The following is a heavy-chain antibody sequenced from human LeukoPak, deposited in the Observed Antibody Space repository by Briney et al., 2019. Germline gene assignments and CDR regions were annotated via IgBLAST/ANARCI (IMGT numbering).Heavy chain of an antibody. Sequence: GGSLRLSCAASGFTFNNYEMNWVRQAPGKGLEWVSYISSSGSTVYYADSVKGRFTISRDNAKTSLYLQMNSLRAEDTAVYCCARHNYYSAWGQGTLVTVSS. CDR2: ISSSGSTV. V-gene: IGHV3-48*03. J-gene: IGHJ4*02. CDR3: ARHNYYSA. D-gene: IGHD3-10*01. CDR1: GFTFNNYE.